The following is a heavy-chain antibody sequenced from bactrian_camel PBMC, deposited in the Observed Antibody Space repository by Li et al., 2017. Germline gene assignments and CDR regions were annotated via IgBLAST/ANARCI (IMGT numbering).Heavy chain of an antibody. Sequence: HVQLVESGGGLVQPRGSLRLSSAASGFTFSAYVMSWVRQAPGKGLEWVSSISSDGTNTYYADFVKGRFTISKDNAKNTLYLQIDSLKPEDTAMYYCAADQNAALFPRCPLWVGSQYDYRYWGQGTQVTVS. CDR3: AADQNAALFPRCPLWVGSQYDYRY. J-gene: IGHJ4*01. CDR2: ISSDGTNT. V-gene: IGHV3S7*01. CDR1: GFTFSAYV. D-gene: IGHD5*01.